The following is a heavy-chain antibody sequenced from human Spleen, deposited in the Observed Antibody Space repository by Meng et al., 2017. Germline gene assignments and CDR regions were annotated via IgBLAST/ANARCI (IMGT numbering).Heavy chain of an antibody. CDR1: GFTFSSYN. J-gene: IGHJ4*02. D-gene: IGHD3-9*01. V-gene: IGHV3-74*03. CDR2: INTDANIT. CDR3: ARDADWVIFDH. Sequence: GGSLRLSCAASGFTFSSYNMHWVRQTPGEGLVWVSRINTDANITTYADSVKGRFTISRDDAKNTVYLQMNSLRAEDTAVYYCARDADWVIFDHWGQGALVTVSS.